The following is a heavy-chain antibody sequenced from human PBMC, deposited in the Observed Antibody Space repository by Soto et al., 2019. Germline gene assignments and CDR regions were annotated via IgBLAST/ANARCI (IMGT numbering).Heavy chain of an antibody. V-gene: IGHV3-66*01. CDR2: IYSDGST. J-gene: IGHJ6*02. Sequence: EVQLVESGGGLVQPGGSLRLSCAASGFTVSSNYMSWVRQAPGKGLEGVSIIYSDGSTYYADSVKGRFTISRDNSTTTLYIPMNSLRVDDTAVYYCARGLTAMYYYYHGMGVWGQGTTVTVSS. CDR1: GFTVSSNY. CDR3: ARGLTAMYYYYHGMGV. D-gene: IGHD2-21*02.